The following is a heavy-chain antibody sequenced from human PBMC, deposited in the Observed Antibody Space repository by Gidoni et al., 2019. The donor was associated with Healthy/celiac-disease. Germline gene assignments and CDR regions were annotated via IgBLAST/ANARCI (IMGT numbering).Heavy chain of an antibody. V-gene: IGHV4-59*01. J-gene: IGHJ6*03. CDR1: GGSISSYS. CDR3: ARERKYSSSANVHYYYMDV. CDR2: IYYSGST. D-gene: IGHD6-6*01. Sequence: QVQLQESGPGLVKPSETLSLTCTASGGSISSYSWSWIRQPPGKGLEWIGYIYYSGSTNYNPSLKSRVTISVDTSKNQFSLKLSSVTAADTAVYYCARERKYSSSANVHYYYMDVWGKGTTVTVSS.